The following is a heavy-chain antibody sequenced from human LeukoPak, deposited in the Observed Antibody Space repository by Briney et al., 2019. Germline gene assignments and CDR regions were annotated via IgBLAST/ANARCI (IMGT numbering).Heavy chain of an antibody. CDR2: ISYDGSNK. CDR1: GFTFSSYA. D-gene: IGHD5-12*01. V-gene: IGHV3-30-3*01. J-gene: IGHJ3*02. CDR3: AKAAAYSGYGQGRAFDI. Sequence: SGGSLRLSCAASGFTFSSYAMHWVRQAPGKGLEWVAVISYDGSNKYYADSVKGRFTISRDNSKNTLYLQMNSLRAEDTAVYYCAKAAAYSGYGQGRAFDIWGQGTMVTVSS.